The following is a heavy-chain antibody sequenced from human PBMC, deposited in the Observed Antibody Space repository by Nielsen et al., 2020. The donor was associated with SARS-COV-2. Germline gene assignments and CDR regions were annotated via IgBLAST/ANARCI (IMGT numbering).Heavy chain of an antibody. V-gene: IGHV3-30-3*01. D-gene: IGHD2-15*01. CDR2: ISYDGSNK. J-gene: IGHJ3*02. CDR1: GFTFSSYA. Sequence: GESLKISCAASGFTFSSYAMHWVRQAPGKGLEWVAVISYDGSNKYYADSVKGRFTISRDNSKNTLYLQMNSLRAEDTAVYYCAKGGYCSGGSCLRWALAFDIWGQGTMVTVSS. CDR3: AKGGYCSGGSCLRWALAFDI.